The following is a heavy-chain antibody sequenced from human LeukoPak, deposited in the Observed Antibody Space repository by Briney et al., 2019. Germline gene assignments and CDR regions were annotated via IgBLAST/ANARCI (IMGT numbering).Heavy chain of an antibody. Sequence: GGSLRLSCAASGFMFSSYWMSWVRQAPGKGLEWVSYISSSSSTIYYADSVKGRFTISRDNAKNSLYLQMNSLRAEDTAVYYCARGDWFDPWGQGTLVTVSS. CDR2: ISSSSSTI. V-gene: IGHV3-48*01. CDR3: ARGDWFDP. J-gene: IGHJ5*02. CDR1: GFMFSSYW.